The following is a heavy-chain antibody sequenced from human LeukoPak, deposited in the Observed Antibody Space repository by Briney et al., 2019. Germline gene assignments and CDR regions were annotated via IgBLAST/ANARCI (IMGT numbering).Heavy chain of an antibody. CDR2: IRQDGGEI. J-gene: IGHJ4*02. Sequence: RGSQRLSCAASGFTFSSYWMAWVRQAPGKGLEWVANIRQDGGEIYYVDSVKGRFILSRDNAKNSLYLEMNSLRDEDTAVYYCARDKIVGATNFDSWGQGTLVTVSS. CDR1: GFTFSSYW. V-gene: IGHV3-7*01. D-gene: IGHD1-26*01. CDR3: ARDKIVGATNFDS.